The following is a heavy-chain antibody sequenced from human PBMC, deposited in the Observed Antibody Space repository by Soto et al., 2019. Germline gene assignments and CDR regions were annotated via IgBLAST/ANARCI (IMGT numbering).Heavy chain of an antibody. CDR1: GFTFRSYA. CDR2: ISYDGSNK. Sequence: PGGSLRLSCAASGFTFRSYAMHWVRQAPGKGLEWVAVISYDGSNKYYADSVKGRFTISRDNSKNTLYLQMNSLRAEDTAVYYCARDRRHGYNTYIDYWGQGTLATVS. V-gene: IGHV3-30-3*01. J-gene: IGHJ4*02. CDR3: ARDRRHGYNTYIDY. D-gene: IGHD5-12*01.